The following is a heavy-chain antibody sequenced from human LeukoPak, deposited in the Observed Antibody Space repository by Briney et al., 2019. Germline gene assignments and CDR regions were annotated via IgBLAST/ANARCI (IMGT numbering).Heavy chain of an antibody. Sequence: RPETLSLTCIVTGGSISSYYGSWIRQPPGKGLAWIGYVYYSGSTNYNPSLKSRVTISVDTSKNQISLKLSSVTAADTAVYYCAREGSDSSGYYYLHYWGQGTLVTVSS. V-gene: IGHV4-59*01. CDR1: GGSISSYY. CDR2: VYYSGST. J-gene: IGHJ4*02. CDR3: AREGSDSSGYYYLHY. D-gene: IGHD3-22*01.